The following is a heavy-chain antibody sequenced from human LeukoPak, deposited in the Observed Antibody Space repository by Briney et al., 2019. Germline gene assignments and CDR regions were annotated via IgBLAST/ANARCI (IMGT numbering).Heavy chain of an antibody. V-gene: IGHV4-39*01. CDR3: ARTRYYYNSRSYGAPYYFDY. CDR2: IYYSGST. CDR1: GGSISSSIHF. J-gene: IGHJ4*02. Sequence: SETLSLTCTVSGGSISSSIHFWAWIRQPPGKGLEWIGTIYYSGSTYYNPSLKSRVTISVDTSKNQFSLKLSSVTAADTAVYYCARTRYYYNSRSYGAPYYFDYWGQGTLVTVSS. D-gene: IGHD3-10*01.